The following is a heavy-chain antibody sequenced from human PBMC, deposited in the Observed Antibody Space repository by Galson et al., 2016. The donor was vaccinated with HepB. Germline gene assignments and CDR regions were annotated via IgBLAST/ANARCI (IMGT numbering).Heavy chain of an antibody. J-gene: IGHJ6*02. CDR1: GYTFINYG. CDR3: ARDSDGESSTDSDGDPSYYYHIMDV. D-gene: IGHD4-17*01. CDR2: ISAYNGDT. Sequence: SVKVSCKASGYTFINYGINWVRQAPGQGLEWMAWISAYNGDTNYAQKFRGRITVTTDTPTTTAYLEVRSLTSDDTALYFCARDSDGESSTDSDGDPSYYYHIMDVWGQGTTVTVSS. V-gene: IGHV1-18*01.